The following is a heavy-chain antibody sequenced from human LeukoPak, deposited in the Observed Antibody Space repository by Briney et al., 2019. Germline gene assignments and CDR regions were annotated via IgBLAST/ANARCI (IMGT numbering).Heavy chain of an antibody. Sequence: PSETLSLTXAVYGGSFSGYYWSWIRQPPGKGLEWIGEINHSGSTNYYPSLKSRVTISVDTSKNQFSLKLSSVTAADTAVYYCARGHTYYYDSSGPDYWGQGTLVTVSS. CDR2: INHSGST. D-gene: IGHD3-22*01. CDR3: ARGHTYYYDSSGPDY. J-gene: IGHJ4*02. V-gene: IGHV4-34*01. CDR1: GGSFSGYY.